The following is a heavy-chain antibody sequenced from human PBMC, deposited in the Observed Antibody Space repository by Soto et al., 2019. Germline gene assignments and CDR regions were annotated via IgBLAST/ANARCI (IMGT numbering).Heavy chain of an antibody. Sequence: PSETLSLTCAVYGGSFSGYYWSWIRQPPGKGLEWIGEINHSGSTNYNPSLKSRVTISVDTSKNQFSLKLSSVTAADTAVYYCARGTVVVPGGGYYYYYMDVWGKGTTVTVSS. D-gene: IGHD2-2*01. CDR1: GGSFSGYY. CDR2: INHSGST. CDR3: ARGTVVVPGGGYYYYYMDV. V-gene: IGHV4-34*01. J-gene: IGHJ6*03.